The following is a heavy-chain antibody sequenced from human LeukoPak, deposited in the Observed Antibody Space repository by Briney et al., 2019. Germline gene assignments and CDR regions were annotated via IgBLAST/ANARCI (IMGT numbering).Heavy chain of an antibody. J-gene: IGHJ4*02. Sequence: SETLSLTCAVSGGSISSGGYSWSWIRQPPGKGLEWIGYIYHSGSTYYNPSLKSRVTISVDRSKNQFSLKLSSVTAADTAVYYCARYPVVPYYFDYWGQGTLVTVSS. CDR2: IYHSGST. D-gene: IGHD4-23*01. CDR3: ARYPVVPYYFDY. V-gene: IGHV4-30-2*01. CDR1: GGSISSGGYS.